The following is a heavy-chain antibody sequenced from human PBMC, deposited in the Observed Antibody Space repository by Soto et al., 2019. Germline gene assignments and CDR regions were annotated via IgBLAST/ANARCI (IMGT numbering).Heavy chain of an antibody. D-gene: IGHD6-13*01. V-gene: IGHV4-59*08. CDR2: IYYSGST. CDR3: ARHSMVGRQQQLVPEGPFDP. J-gene: IGHJ5*02. CDR1: GGSISSYY. Sequence: PSETLSLTCTVSGGSISSYYWSWIRQPPGKGLEWIGYIYYSGSTNYNPSLKSRVTISVDTSKNQFSLKLSSVTAADTAVYYCARHSMVGRQQQLVPEGPFDPWGQGTLVTVSS.